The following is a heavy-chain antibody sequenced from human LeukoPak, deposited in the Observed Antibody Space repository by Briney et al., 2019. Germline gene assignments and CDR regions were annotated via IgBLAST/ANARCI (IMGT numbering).Heavy chain of an antibody. V-gene: IGHV3-21*01. CDR3: ARDLSEMATTSTTGYYMDV. CDR2: ISSSSSYI. CDR1: GFTFSNYA. D-gene: IGHD5-24*01. Sequence: PGGSLRLSCAASGFTFSNYAMTWVRQAPGKGLEWVSSISSSSSYIYYADSVKGRFTISRDNAKNSLYLQMNSLRAEDTAVYYCARDLSEMATTSTTGYYMDVWGKGTTVTVSS. J-gene: IGHJ6*03.